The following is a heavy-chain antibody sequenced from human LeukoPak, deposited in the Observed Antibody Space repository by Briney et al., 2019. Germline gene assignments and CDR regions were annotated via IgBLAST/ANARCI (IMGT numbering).Heavy chain of an antibody. CDR3: ARDIAVAGKTYYFDY. D-gene: IGHD6-19*01. CDR2: INWNGGST. V-gene: IGHV3-20*04. Sequence: GGSLRLSCAASGFTFDDYGMSWVRHAPGKGLEWVSGINWNGGSTGYADSVKGRFTISSDNAKNSLYLQMNSLRAEDTALYYCARDIAVAGKTYYFDYWGQGTLVTVSS. J-gene: IGHJ4*02. CDR1: GFTFDDYG.